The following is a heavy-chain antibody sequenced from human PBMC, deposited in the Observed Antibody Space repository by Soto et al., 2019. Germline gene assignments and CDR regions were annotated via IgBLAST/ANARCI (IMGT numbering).Heavy chain of an antibody. Sequence: EVQRLESGGGLVRPGGSLRLSCAASGFTFYNYARNWVRQAPGKGLEWVSTISGGGDGTYYADSVKGRFTISRDNSRNTVYLQMNSLTAEDTAVYYCAKKGLGSLATYCTTGDCHYAFDVWGQGTLVTVSS. D-gene: IGHD2-8*01. J-gene: IGHJ3*01. CDR2: ISGGGDGT. CDR1: GFTFYNYA. V-gene: IGHV3-23*01. CDR3: AKKGLGSLATYCTTGDCHYAFDV.